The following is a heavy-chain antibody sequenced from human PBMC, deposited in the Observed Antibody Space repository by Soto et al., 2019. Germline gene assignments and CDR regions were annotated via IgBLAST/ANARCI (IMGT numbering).Heavy chain of an antibody. J-gene: IGHJ5*01. V-gene: IGHV4-59*01. D-gene: IGHD3-10*02. Sequence: QVQLQESGPGLVKPSETLSLTCTVSGDSISSYYWSWIRQPPGKGLEWIGFIFYSGSTSYNPSLTSRGTLSIDSSEYQFALILNSVAAADTAVDYCASMIGDPVLSFDSWGQGTLVAVSS. CDR1: GDSISSYY. CDR3: ASMIGDPVLSFDS. CDR2: IFYSGST.